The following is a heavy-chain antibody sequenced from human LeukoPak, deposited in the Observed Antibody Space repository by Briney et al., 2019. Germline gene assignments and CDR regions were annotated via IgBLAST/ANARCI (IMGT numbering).Heavy chain of an antibody. V-gene: IGHV3-23*01. CDR2: ISGSGGST. J-gene: IGHJ6*04. Sequence: GGSLRLSCAASGFTFSSYAMSWVRQAPGKGLERVSAISGSGGSTYYADSVKGRFTISRDNSKNTLYLQMNSLRAEDTAVYYCAKGAAAGLYYYGMDVWGKGTTVTVSS. CDR3: AKGAAAGLYYYGMDV. D-gene: IGHD6-13*01. CDR1: GFTFSSYA.